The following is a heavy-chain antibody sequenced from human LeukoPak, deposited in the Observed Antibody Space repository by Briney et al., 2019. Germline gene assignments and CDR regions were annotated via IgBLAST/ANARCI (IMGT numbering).Heavy chain of an antibody. Sequence: GGSQRLSCAASGFTFSSYAMSWVRQAPGKGLEWVSAISGGGGATFYADSVKGRFTISRDNSKNTLYLQMNGLRAEDTAVYYCAKDRRGNAPRGAFDIWGQGTMVTVSS. D-gene: IGHD1-1*01. J-gene: IGHJ3*02. CDR2: ISGGGGAT. V-gene: IGHV3-23*01. CDR3: AKDRRGNAPRGAFDI. CDR1: GFTFSSYA.